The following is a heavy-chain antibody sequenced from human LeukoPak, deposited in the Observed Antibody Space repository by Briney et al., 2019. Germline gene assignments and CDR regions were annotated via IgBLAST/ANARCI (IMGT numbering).Heavy chain of an antibody. J-gene: IGHJ4*02. CDR3: ARMYYYDSSGYPLFDY. CDR1: GGSISSYY. CDR2: IYYSGST. V-gene: IGHV4-59*01. D-gene: IGHD3-22*01. Sequence: SETLSLTCTVSGGSISSYYWSWIRQPPGKGLEWIAYIYYSGSTNYNPSLKSRVTISVDTSKNQFSLKLSSVTAADTAVYYCARMYYYDSSGYPLFDYWGQGTLVTVSS.